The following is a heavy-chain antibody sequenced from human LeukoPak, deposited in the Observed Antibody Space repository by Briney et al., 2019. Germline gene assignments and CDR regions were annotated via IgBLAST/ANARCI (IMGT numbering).Heavy chain of an antibody. D-gene: IGHD2-15*01. J-gene: IGHJ4*02. CDR1: GYTFTSYG. CDR2: ISAYNGNT. CDR3: ARDGRGYCSGGSCYSSSNY. Sequence: ASVKVSCKASGYTFTSYGISWVRQAPGQGPEWMGWISAYNGNTNYAQKLQGRVTMTTDTSTSTAYMELRSLRSDDTAVYYCARDGRGYCSGGSCYSSSNYWGQGTLVTVSS. V-gene: IGHV1-18*01.